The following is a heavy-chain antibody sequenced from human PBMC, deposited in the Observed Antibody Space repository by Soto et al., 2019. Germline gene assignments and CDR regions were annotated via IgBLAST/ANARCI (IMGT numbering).Heavy chain of an antibody. CDR2: ISDSGTLT. J-gene: IGHJ6*02. Sequence: EVQLLESGGGLVQPGGSLRLSCAASGFTFSSYAMKWVRQAPGKGLEWVSLISDSGTLTYYADSVKGRFTISRDNSGNTLFLQMSSRRAEDTAVYYCARYIPGVRYYGMDVWGQGTTVTVSS. D-gene: IGHD5-18*01. V-gene: IGHV3-23*01. CDR3: ARYIPGVRYYGMDV. CDR1: GFTFSSYA.